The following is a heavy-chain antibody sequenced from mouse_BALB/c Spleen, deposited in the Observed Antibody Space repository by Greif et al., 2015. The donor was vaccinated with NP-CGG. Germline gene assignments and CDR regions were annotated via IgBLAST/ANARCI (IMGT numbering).Heavy chain of an antibody. J-gene: IGHJ2*01. CDR2: INPSNGGT. CDR3: TRSGYGYYFDY. V-gene: IGHV1S81*02. CDR1: GYTFTSYY. Sequence: QVQLQQSGAELVKPGASVKLSCRASGYTFTSYYMYWVKQRPGQGLEWIGEINPSNGGTNFNEKFKSKSTLTVDKSSSTVYMQLSSLTSEDSAVYYCTRSGYGYYFDYCCQGTTLTVSS. D-gene: IGHD2-2*01.